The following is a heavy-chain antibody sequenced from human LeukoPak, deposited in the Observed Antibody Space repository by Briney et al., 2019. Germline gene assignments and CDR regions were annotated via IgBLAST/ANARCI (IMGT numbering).Heavy chain of an antibody. CDR3: ARVLLSNYDFWSGYSNWFDP. CDR1: GGSISSYY. Sequence: SETLSLTCTVSGGSISSYYWSWIRQPAGKGLEWIGRIYTSGSTNYNPSLKSRVTMSVDTSKNQFSLKLSSVTAADTAVYYCARVLLSNYDFWSGYSNWFDPWGQGTLVTVSS. CDR2: IYTSGST. D-gene: IGHD3-3*01. V-gene: IGHV4-4*07. J-gene: IGHJ5*02.